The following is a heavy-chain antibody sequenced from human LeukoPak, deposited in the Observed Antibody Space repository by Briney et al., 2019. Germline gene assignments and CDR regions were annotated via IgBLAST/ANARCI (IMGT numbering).Heavy chain of an antibody. Sequence: SETLSLTCTVSGGSISSYYWSWIRQPPGKGLEWIGYIYYSGSTNYNPSLKSRVTISVDTPKNQFSLKLSSVTAADTAVYYCARSIAAAGDFDYWGQGTLVTVSS. D-gene: IGHD6-13*01. CDR3: ARSIAAAGDFDY. CDR1: GGSISSYY. V-gene: IGHV4-59*08. J-gene: IGHJ4*02. CDR2: IYYSGST.